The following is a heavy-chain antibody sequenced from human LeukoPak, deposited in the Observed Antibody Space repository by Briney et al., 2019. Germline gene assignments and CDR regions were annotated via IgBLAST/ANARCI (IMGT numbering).Heavy chain of an antibody. J-gene: IGHJ4*02. CDR1: GFTFSSYW. Sequence: GGSLRLSCAASGFTFSSYWMSWVRQAPGKGLEWVANIKQDGSEKYYVDSVKGRFTISRDNAKNSLYLQMNSLRAEDTAVYYCASVKQWLSRVTNYWGQGTLVTVSS. D-gene: IGHD6-19*01. V-gene: IGHV3-7*01. CDR3: ASVKQWLSRVTNY. CDR2: IKQDGSEK.